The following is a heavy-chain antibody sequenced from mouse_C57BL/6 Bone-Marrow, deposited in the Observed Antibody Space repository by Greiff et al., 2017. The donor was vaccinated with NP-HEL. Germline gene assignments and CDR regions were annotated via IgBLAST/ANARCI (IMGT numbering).Heavy chain of an antibody. J-gene: IGHJ2*01. D-gene: IGHD3-2*02. V-gene: IGHV10-1*01. Sequence: EVQLVESGGGLVQPKGSLKLSCAASGFSFNNYAMNWVRQAPGKGLEWVARIRSKSNNYATYYADSMKDGFTISRDDSDSMLYLQMNNLKTEDTSIEYGVRQGSQTTDYFDYWGQGTTLTVSS. CDR3: VRQGSQTTDYFDY. CDR2: IRSKSNNYAT. CDR1: GFSFNNYA.